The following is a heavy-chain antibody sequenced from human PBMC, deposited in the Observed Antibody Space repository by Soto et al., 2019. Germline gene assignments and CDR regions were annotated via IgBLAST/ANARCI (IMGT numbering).Heavy chain of an antibody. CDR1: GFTVSGLF. CDR2: IYPAGPT. D-gene: IGHD6-19*01. J-gene: IGHJ4*02. Sequence: EVSLVETGGGLIHPGGSMRLSCAASGFTVSGLFMNWVRQAPGKGLEWVSVIYPAGPTYYADAVKGRCTITRDNSNNTLFVHRKTLRAECTAVYYWARDADISGLHYWGQGTRVTFSS. V-gene: IGHV3-53*02. CDR3: ARDADISGLHY.